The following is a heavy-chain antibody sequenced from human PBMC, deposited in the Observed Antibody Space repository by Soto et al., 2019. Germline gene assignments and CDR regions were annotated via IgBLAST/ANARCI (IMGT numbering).Heavy chain of an antibody. V-gene: IGHV3-23*01. CDR2: ISGSGGST. CDR1: GFTFISYA. D-gene: IGHD4-4*01. CDR3: AKDGTVSSFDY. J-gene: IGHJ4*02. Sequence: PGGSLSLSCAASGFTFISYAMSWGRQAPGKGLEWVSAISGSGGSTYYADSVKGRFTISRDNSKNTLYLQMNSLRAEDTAVYYCAKDGTVSSFDYWGQGTLVTVSS.